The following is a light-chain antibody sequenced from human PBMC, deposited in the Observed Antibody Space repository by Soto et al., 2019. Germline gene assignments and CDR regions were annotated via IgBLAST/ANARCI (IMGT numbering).Light chain of an antibody. CDR1: SSDIGAYDY. Sequence: QSALTQPASLSGSPGQSITISCTGTSSDIGAYDYVSWFQQHPGKAPKLMISEVNNRPSGVPDRFSGSTSVNTASLTISGLQADDEAEYYCCLYVGATTYVFGTGTKVTVL. CDR3: CLYVGATTYV. J-gene: IGLJ1*01. V-gene: IGLV2-14*01. CDR2: EVN.